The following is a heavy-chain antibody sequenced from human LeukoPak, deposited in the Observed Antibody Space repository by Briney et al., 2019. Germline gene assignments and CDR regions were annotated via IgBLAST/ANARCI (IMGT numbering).Heavy chain of an antibody. J-gene: IGHJ4*02. CDR2: IHHSGRS. D-gene: IGHD2-15*01. CDR1: GYSISSGYY. CDR3: ARGYCNGATCYGFDY. V-gene: IGHV4-38-2*01. Sequence: PSETLSLTCAVSGYSISSGYYWDWIRQPPGKGLEWIGSIHHSGRSYYNSSLRSRVTISIDTSKNQLSLNLNSVTAADTAVYYCARGYCNGATCYGFDYWGQGTLVTVSS.